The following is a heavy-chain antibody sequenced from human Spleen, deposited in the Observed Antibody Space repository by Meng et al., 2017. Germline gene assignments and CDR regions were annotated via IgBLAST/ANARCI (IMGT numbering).Heavy chain of an antibody. CDR1: GGIFSNYV. Sequence: SVKVSCKAPGGIFSNYVIGWVRQAPGQGLEWMGGINAVFGTTNYAQKFQGRVTITADESTSTAYMELSSLRSEDTAVYYCARVPTGGRVVPAAKYYYYYGMDVWGQGTTVTVSS. D-gene: IGHD2-2*01. CDR3: ARVPTGGRVVPAAKYYYYYGMDV. CDR2: INAVFGTT. J-gene: IGHJ6*02. V-gene: IGHV1-69*13.